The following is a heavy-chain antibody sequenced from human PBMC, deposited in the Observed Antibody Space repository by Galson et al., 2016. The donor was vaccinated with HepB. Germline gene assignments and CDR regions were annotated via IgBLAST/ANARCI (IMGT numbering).Heavy chain of an antibody. CDR3: ARFPRDNWGDGVSWFDP. J-gene: IGHJ5*02. V-gene: IGHV5-51*01. CDR1: GYSFTNYW. D-gene: IGHD1-1*01. CDR2: IYPDDSDT. Sequence: QSGAEVKKPGESLRISCKGSGYSFTNYWIGWVRQMPGKGLEWMGIIYPDDSDTRYCPSFQGQVTMSVDKSINTAYLHWSTLTASDTATYYCARFPRDNWGDGVSWFDPWGQGTLVTVSA.